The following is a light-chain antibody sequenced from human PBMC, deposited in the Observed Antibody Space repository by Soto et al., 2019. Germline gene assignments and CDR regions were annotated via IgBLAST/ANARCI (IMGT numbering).Light chain of an antibody. Sequence: DIQMTQSPSTLSASVGDRVTITCRASQSISSWLAWYQQKPGKAPKLLIYKASSLESGVPSRFSGSGSGTEFTLTSSSLQPDDFATYYCQQYNSQWTFGQGTKVEIK. J-gene: IGKJ1*01. CDR3: QQYNSQWT. CDR2: KAS. CDR1: QSISSW. V-gene: IGKV1-5*03.